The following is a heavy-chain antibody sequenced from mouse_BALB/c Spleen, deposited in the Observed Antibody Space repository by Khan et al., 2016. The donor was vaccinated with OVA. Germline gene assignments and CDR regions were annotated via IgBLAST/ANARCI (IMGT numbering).Heavy chain of an antibody. V-gene: IGHV1-87*01. CDR1: GYTFTSYW. D-gene: IGHD2-10*02. CDR3: ARGGYGNRYYAMDY. CDR2: IYPGDGDT. Sequence: QVQLKQSGAELARPGASVKLSCKASGYTFTSYWMQWVKQRPGQGLEWIGAIYPGDGDTRYTQKFKGKATLTAYKSSSTAYMQLSSLASEDSAVYYCARGGYGNRYYAMDYWGQGTSVTVSS. J-gene: IGHJ4*01.